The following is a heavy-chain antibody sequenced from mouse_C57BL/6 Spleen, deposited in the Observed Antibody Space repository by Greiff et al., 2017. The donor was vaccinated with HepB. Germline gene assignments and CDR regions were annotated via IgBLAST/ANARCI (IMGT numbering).Heavy chain of an antibody. CDR1: GFNIKDDY. CDR2: IDPENGDT. J-gene: IGHJ2*01. Sequence: EVQVVESGAELVRPGASVKLSCTASGFNIKDDYMHWVKQRPEQGLEWIGWIDPENGDTEYASKFQGKATITADTSSNTAYLQLSSLTSEDTAVYYCTTGYLTGGYWGQGTTLTVSS. V-gene: IGHV14-4*01. CDR3: TTGYLTGGY. D-gene: IGHD4-1*01.